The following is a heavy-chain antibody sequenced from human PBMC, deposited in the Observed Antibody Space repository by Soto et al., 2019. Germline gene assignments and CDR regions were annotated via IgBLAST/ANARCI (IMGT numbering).Heavy chain of an antibody. D-gene: IGHD4-4*01. V-gene: IGHV4-30-2*01. J-gene: IGHJ5*02. CDR2: IYHSGST. CDR3: ARAIGSNSRFDP. Sequence: SETPSLTCSVSGGSISSGGYSWSWIRQPPGKGLEWIGYIYHSGSTYYNPSLKSRVTISVDRSKNQFSLKLSSVTAADTAVYYCARAIGSNSRFDPWGQGTLVTVSS. CDR1: GGSISSGGYS.